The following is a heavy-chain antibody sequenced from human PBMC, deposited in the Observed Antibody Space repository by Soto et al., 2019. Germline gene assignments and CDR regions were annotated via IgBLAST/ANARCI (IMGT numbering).Heavy chain of an antibody. D-gene: IGHD3-16*01. Sequence: EVQLVESGGGLVQPGGSLRLSCAASGFTVSTKYMSWVRQAPGKGLEWVSVIYSGGSTFYAVYVRGRFTISRDNSKNTVNLQLNSLRAEDTAVYYCARDPWAADYWGQGTLVTVSS. CDR1: GFTVSTKY. CDR2: IYSGGST. CDR3: ARDPWAADY. J-gene: IGHJ4*02. V-gene: IGHV3-66*01.